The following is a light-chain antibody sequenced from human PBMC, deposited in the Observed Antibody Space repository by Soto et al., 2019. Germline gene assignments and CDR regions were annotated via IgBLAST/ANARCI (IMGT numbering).Light chain of an antibody. Sequence: QSVLTQPASLSGSPGKSVTISCSGTTSYFVNYNYVSWYQHHPGKAPQLILFEVSNRPSGVSSRFSGSKSGNTASLIISGLQAEDEAYYYCSSYTVSTDVVFGGGTKVTVL. CDR3: SSYTVSTDVV. CDR1: TSYFVNYNY. CDR2: EVS. V-gene: IGLV2-14*01. J-gene: IGLJ2*01.